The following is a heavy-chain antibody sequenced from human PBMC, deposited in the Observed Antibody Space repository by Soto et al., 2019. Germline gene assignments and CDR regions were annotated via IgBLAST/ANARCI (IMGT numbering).Heavy chain of an antibody. V-gene: IGHV2-5*02. CDR1: GFSLSTRGVG. D-gene: IGHD6-19*01. J-gene: IGHJ4*02. CDR2: IYWDDDK. Sequence: QITLKESGPTLVKPTQTLTLTCTFSGFSLSTRGVGVGWIRQPPGKALEWLALIYWDDDKRYSPSLKSRLTINKDTSKNQVVLTMTNMDPVDTATYYCARDSTGWYGFDYWGQGTLVTVSS. CDR3: ARDSTGWYGFDY.